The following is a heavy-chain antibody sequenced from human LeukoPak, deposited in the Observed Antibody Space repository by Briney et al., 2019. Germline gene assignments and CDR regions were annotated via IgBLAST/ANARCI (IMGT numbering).Heavy chain of an antibody. CDR2: INPNSGGT. J-gene: IGHJ4*02. V-gene: IGHV1-2*02. Sequence: ASVKVSCKASGYTFTGYYMHWVRQAPGQGLEWMGWINPNSGGTNYAQKFQGRVTMTRDTSISTAYMEVSRLTSDDTAVYYCARALIAVVPAAIFDYWGQGTLVTVSS. CDR1: GYTFTGYY. CDR3: ARALIAVVPAAIFDY. D-gene: IGHD2-2*01.